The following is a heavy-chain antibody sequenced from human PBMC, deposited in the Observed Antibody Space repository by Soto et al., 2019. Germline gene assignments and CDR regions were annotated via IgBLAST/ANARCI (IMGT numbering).Heavy chain of an antibody. CDR1: GFTFSSYG. V-gene: IGHV3-30*18. CDR3: AKDLDCSSTSCYNPGMDV. J-gene: IGHJ6*02. CDR2: ISYDGSNK. D-gene: IGHD2-2*02. Sequence: GGSLRLSCAASGFTFSSYGMHWVRQAPGKGLEWVAVISYDGSNKYYADSVKGRFTISRDNSKNTLYLQMNSLRAEDTAVYYCAKDLDCSSTSCYNPGMDVWGQGTTVTVSS.